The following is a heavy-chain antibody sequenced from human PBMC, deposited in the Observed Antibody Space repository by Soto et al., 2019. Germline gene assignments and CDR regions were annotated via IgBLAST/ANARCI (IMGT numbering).Heavy chain of an antibody. CDR1: RVTVDSSA. V-gene: IGHV1-58*01. J-gene: IGHJ4*02. D-gene: IGHD1-1*01. Sequence: GTPAELSCKASRVTVDSSAVQWVRQARGQRLEWIGWIVVGSGNTNYAQKFQERVTITRDMSTSTAYMELSSLRSEDTAVYYCAAGTGEMALWGQGTLVTVSS. CDR2: IVVGSGNT. CDR3: AAGTGEMAL.